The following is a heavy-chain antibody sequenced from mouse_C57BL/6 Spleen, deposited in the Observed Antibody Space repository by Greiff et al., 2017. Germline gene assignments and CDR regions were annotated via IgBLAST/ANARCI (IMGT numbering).Heavy chain of an antibody. CDR1: GFTFSSYT. J-gene: IGHJ4*01. V-gene: IGHV5-9*01. CDR2: ISGGGGNT. CDR3: ARRGYAYAMDY. D-gene: IGHD2-2*01. Sequence: EVQLMESGGGLVKPGGSLKLSCAASGFTFSSYTMSWVRQTPEKRLEWVATISGGGGNTYYPDSVKGRFTISRDNAKNTLYLQMSSLRSEDTALYYCARRGYAYAMDYWGQGTSVTVSS.